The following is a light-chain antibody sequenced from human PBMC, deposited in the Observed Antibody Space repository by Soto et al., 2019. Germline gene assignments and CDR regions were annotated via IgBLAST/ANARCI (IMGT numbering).Light chain of an antibody. CDR1: QTINTY. CDR3: QQSHINRS. CDR2: DAS. J-gene: IGKJ1*01. V-gene: IGKV1-39*01. Sequence: DIQMTQSPSSLSASVGGRVTITCRASQTINTYLNWYQQKPGKAPKLLIYDASSLQSGDPSRFSGSGSGTDFTHTISSLQPENFATYYSQQSHINRSCDQGTKVDIK.